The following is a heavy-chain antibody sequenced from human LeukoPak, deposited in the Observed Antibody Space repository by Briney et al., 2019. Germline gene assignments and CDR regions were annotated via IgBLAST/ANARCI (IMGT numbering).Heavy chain of an antibody. Sequence: GGSPRLSRAASGFTFSSYWMHWVRQAPGKGLVWVSRINSDGSSTSYADSVKGRFTISRDNAKNTLYLQMNSLRAEDTAVYYCARVIAVAGFDYWGQGTLVTVSS. CDR2: INSDGSST. J-gene: IGHJ4*02. CDR1: GFTFSSYW. D-gene: IGHD6-19*01. CDR3: ARVIAVAGFDY. V-gene: IGHV3-74*01.